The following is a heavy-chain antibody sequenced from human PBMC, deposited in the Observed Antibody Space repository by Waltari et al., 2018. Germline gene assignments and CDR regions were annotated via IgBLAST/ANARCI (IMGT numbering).Heavy chain of an antibody. D-gene: IGHD4-17*01. CDR2: TTNSNTYI. CDR1: GCPISSFG. CDR3: ARALTTPNDY. V-gene: IGHV3-21*03. Sequence: EVQLVESGGGLVKPGGSLRLSCAASGCPISSFGMSWVRQAPGKGLEWVSSTTNSNTYIYYADSVKGRFTVSIDNAKNSLYLQMNSLRADDTAVYFCARALTTPNDYWGQGTLVTVSS. J-gene: IGHJ4*02.